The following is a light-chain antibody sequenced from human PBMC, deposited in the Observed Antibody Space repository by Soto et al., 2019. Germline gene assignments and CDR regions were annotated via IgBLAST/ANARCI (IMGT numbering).Light chain of an antibody. V-gene: IGKV3-15*01. CDR2: GAS. CDR1: QSVSNN. J-gene: IGKJ5*01. CDR3: QQYHYWPIT. Sequence: EIVLTQSPGTLSLSPGERATLSCRASQSVSNNYLAWYQQKPGQAPRLILYGASTRATGFPARFSGSGSGTEFTLTISSLQSEDFAVYLCQQYHYWPITFGQGTRLEIK.